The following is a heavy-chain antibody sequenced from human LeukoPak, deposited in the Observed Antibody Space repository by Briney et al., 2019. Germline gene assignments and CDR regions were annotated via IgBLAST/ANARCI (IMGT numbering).Heavy chain of an antibody. CDR2: IYPGDSDT. CDR1: GYSFTSYW. J-gene: IGHJ4*02. Sequence: GESLKISCKGSGYSFTSYWIGWVRQMPGKGLEWMGIIYPGDSDTRYSPSFQGQVTISAVKSISTAYLQWSSLKSSDPAMYSCASPPPYYDSSLYPFAYWGQGPLVTVSS. D-gene: IGHD3-22*01. CDR3: ASPPPYYDSSLYPFAY. V-gene: IGHV5-51*01.